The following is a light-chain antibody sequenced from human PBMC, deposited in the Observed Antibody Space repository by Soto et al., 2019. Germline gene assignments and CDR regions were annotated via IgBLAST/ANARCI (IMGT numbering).Light chain of an antibody. Sequence: DIQMTQSPSTLSGSVGDRVTITCRARQTSSSWLAWYQQQPGKDPKLLIYKASNLKSGVPARFSGSGSGTEFTLIISSLQPYDFAPYYCQHYNSYSEAFGQGNKVALK. CDR3: QHYNSYSEA. CDR2: KAS. V-gene: IGKV1-5*03. J-gene: IGKJ1*01. CDR1: QTSSSW.